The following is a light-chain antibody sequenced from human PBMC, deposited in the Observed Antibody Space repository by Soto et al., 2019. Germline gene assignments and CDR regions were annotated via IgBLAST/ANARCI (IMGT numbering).Light chain of an antibody. Sequence: EIVLTQSPAAVSLSPGERATLSCRASQSVSSYLAWYQQKAGQAPRLLIYDASNRATGIPARFSGSGSGTDFTLTISRLKPEDFAVYYCQQRSSWPRTFGLGTKVDIK. CDR3: QQRSSWPRT. V-gene: IGKV3-11*01. CDR1: QSVSSY. CDR2: DAS. J-gene: IGKJ1*01.